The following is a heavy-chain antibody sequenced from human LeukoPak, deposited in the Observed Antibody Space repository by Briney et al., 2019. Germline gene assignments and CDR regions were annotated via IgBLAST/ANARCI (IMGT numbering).Heavy chain of an antibody. CDR3: ARCREVSWYSDGYSRALDF. V-gene: IGHV3-7*01. CDR2: KKEHGCET. Sequence: GEPLSLSCAVSGFLLSTCHVRGVRRAPGGGRVAVASKKEHGCETHYMLSVKRRVTISRDNAKKSLYLQMNCLRVEDTAVYYCARCREVSWYSDGYSRALDFWGQGTMVTVSS. J-gene: IGHJ3*01. CDR1: GFLLSTCH. D-gene: IGHD1-26*01.